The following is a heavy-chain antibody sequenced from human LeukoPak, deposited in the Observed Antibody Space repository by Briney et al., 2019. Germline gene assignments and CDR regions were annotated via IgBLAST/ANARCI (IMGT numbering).Heavy chain of an antibody. J-gene: IGHJ4*02. Sequence: PGGSLRLSCSVSGFTFSTYVMHWVRQAPGKGLEYVSAISSNGDNTSYADSVKGRFTISRDNSKNTLYLQMSSLRADDTAVYYCVRGTGYWGQGTLVTVSS. V-gene: IGHV3-64D*06. CDR1: GFTFSTYV. CDR2: ISSNGDNT. CDR3: VRGTGY.